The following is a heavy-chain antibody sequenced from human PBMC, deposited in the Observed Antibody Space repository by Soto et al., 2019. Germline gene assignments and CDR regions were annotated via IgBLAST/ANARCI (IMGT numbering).Heavy chain of an antibody. CDR2: ISNDGKNQ. V-gene: IGHV3-30*14. CDR3: VRDLPPVATMYYFGMDV. J-gene: IGHJ6*02. CDR1: RFTFSSYT. Sequence: QVQLVESGGGVVQPGRSLRLSCSASRFTFSSYTMHWVRQAPEKGLEWVAVISNDGKNQYYEDCVKGRFTISRDNSGSTLYIEVDSLGGGDTAVYYCVRDLPPVATMYYFGMDVWGQGTTVTVSS.